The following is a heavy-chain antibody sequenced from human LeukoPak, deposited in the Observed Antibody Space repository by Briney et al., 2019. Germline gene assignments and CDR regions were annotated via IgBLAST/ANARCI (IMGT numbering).Heavy chain of an antibody. D-gene: IGHD3-3*01. Sequence: ASVKVSCKASGGTFSSYAISWVRQAPGQGLEWMGGIIPIFGTANYAQKFQGRVTITTDESTSTAYMELSSLRSEDTAVYYCARDRGVVSLNYYYMDVWGKGTTVTVSS. V-gene: IGHV1-69*05. CDR1: GGTFSSYA. CDR3: ARDRGVVSLNYYYMDV. CDR2: IIPIFGTA. J-gene: IGHJ6*03.